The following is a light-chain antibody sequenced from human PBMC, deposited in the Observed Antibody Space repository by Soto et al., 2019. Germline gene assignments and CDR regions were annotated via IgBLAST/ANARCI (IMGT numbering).Light chain of an antibody. V-gene: IGKV3-20*01. CDR1: QSVSSNN. CDR3: QQYGSSPFT. J-gene: IGKJ3*01. CDR2: GAS. Sequence: EIVLTQSPGTLSLSPGERATLSCRASQSVSSNNLAWYQQRPGQAPRVVIYGASTRATGIPERFSGSGSGTDFTLTISRLETEDSAVYYCQQYGSSPFTFGPGTKVDIK.